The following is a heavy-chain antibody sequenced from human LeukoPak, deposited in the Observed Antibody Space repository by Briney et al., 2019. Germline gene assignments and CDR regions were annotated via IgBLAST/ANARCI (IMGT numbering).Heavy chain of an antibody. CDR1: GYTFTSYD. J-gene: IGHJ4*02. V-gene: IGHV1-8*01. Sequence: ASMKVSCKASGYTFTSYDINCVRQATGQGREWMGWMNPNSGNTGYAQKFQGRVTMTRNIAINTAYMELSSLRSEDTAVYYCAGEAGDLLDYWGQGTLVTVSS. CDR2: MNPNSGNT. D-gene: IGHD2-21*02. CDR3: AGEAGDLLDY.